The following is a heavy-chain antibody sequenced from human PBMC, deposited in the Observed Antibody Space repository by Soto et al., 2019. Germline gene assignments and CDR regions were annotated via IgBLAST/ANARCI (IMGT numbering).Heavy chain of an antibody. CDR2: IYYSGST. Sequence: PSDTLSLTCTVSGSSINSSSYYRGLIRQPPGKRLEWIGSIYYSGSTYYNPSLKSRFTISVDTSKNQFSLNLSFVCSADPVVFYCSRLTCYYDSGIYGFDYCGQGILLTV. CDR1: GSSINSSSYY. D-gene: IGHD3-10*01. J-gene: IGHJ4*02. CDR3: SRLTCYYDSGIYGFDY. V-gene: IGHV4-39*01.